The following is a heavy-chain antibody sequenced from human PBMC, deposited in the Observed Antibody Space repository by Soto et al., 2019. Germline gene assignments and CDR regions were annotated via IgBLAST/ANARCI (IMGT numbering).Heavy chain of an antibody. CDR3: ARAGYSSSWYRTSYYYYGMDV. CDR2: IWYDGSNK. D-gene: IGHD6-13*01. Sequence: SLRLSCAASGFTFSSYGMHWVRQAPGKGLEWVAVIWYDGSNKYYADSVRGRFTISRDNSKNTLYLQMNSLRAEDTAVYYCARAGYSSSWYRTSYYYYGMDVWGQGTTVTVSS. J-gene: IGHJ6*02. CDR1: GFTFSSYG. V-gene: IGHV3-33*01.